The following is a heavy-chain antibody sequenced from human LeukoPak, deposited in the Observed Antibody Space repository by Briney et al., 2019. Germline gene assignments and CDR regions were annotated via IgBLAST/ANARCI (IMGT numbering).Heavy chain of an antibody. CDR1: GGSVSSGSYY. V-gene: IGHV4-31*03. CDR2: IYYSGST. J-gene: IGHJ6*02. CDR3: ARVYVLEWELPSGMDV. Sequence: SETLSLTCTVSGGSVSSGSYYWSWIRQHPGKGLEWIGYIYYSGSTYYNPSLKSRVTISVDTSKNQFSLKLSSVTAADTAVYYCARVYVLEWELPSGMDVWGQGTTVTVS. D-gene: IGHD1-26*01.